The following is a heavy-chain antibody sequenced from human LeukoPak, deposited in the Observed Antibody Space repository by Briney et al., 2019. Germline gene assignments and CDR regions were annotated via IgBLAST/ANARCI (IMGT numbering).Heavy chain of an antibody. CDR2: IYYSGGT. D-gene: IGHD2-8*01. CDR1: GGSISSSSYY. V-gene: IGHV4-39*07. J-gene: IGHJ4*02. Sequence: SETLSLTCTVSGGSISSSSYYWGWIRQPPGKGLEWIGSIYYSGGTYYNPSLKSRVTISVDTSKNQFSLKLSSVTAAGTAVYYCARDRSRMGAFDYWGQGTLVTVSS. CDR3: ARDRSRMGAFDY.